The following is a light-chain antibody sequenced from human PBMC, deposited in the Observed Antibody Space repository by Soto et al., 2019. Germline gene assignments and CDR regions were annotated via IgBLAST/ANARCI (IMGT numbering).Light chain of an antibody. CDR1: QSVTNSY. Sequence: EIVLTQSPGTLSLSPGERATLSCRASQSVTNSYLAWYQQKPGQAPRRLIYGASSRATGIPDRFSGSGSGTDFTLTISRLEPEDFAVYYCQQYDTFGQGTKLEIK. J-gene: IGKJ2*01. CDR3: QQYDT. CDR2: GAS. V-gene: IGKV3-20*01.